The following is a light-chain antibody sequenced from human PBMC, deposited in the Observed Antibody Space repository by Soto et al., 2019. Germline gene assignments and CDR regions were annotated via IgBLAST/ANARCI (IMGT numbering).Light chain of an antibody. V-gene: IGLV2-23*03. CDR2: EGS. J-gene: IGLJ1*01. CDR3: CSYAGSSTFWV. Sequence: QSALTQPASVSGSPVQSITISCTGTSSDVGSYNLVYWYQQRPGKAHKLMIYEGSKRPAGGSNRFSGSKSGNTASLTIYGLQSEDEADYYCCSYAGSSTFWVFGTGTKLPVL. CDR1: SSDVGSYNL.